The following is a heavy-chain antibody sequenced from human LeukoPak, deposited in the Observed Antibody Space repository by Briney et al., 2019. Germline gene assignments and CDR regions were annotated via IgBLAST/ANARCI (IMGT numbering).Heavy chain of an antibody. CDR2: IYYSGST. CDR3: AIRTGTGAPIDY. J-gene: IGHJ4*02. Sequence: SETLSLTCTVSGGSISSSSYYWGWIRQPPGKGLEWIGSIYYSGSTYYNPSLKSRVTISVDTSKNQFSLKLSSVTAADTAVYYCAIRTGTGAPIDYWGQGTLVTVSS. CDR1: GGSISSSSYY. V-gene: IGHV4-39*07. D-gene: IGHD1-7*01.